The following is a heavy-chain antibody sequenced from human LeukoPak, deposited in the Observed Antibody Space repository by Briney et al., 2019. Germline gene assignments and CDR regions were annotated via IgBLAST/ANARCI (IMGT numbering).Heavy chain of an antibody. V-gene: IGHV4-61*02. D-gene: IGHD2-2*01. Sequence: SETLSLTCTVSGGSISSGSYYWSWIRQPAGKGLEWIGRIYTTGSTNYDPSLKSRVTISVDTSKNQFSLKLSSVTAADTAVYYCARTGHPTYCSSTSCYTYYFYYMDVWGKGTTVTVSS. CDR3: ARTGHPTYCSSTSCYTYYFYYMDV. CDR1: GGSISSGSYY. CDR2: IYTTGST. J-gene: IGHJ6*03.